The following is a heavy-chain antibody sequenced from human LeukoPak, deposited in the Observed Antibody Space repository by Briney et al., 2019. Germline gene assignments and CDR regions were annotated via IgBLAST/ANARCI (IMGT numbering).Heavy chain of an antibody. Sequence: SGGSLRLSCIASGFTFNSYAMLWVRQAPGKGRVWVSRINTDGTNTGYADSVKGRFTISRDNAKNTLYLQMNSLRAEDTAVYYCARVNVQQLVRAFDIWGQGTMVTVSS. J-gene: IGHJ3*02. CDR3: ARVNVQQLVRAFDI. V-gene: IGHV3-74*01. D-gene: IGHD6-13*01. CDR2: INTDGTNT. CDR1: GFTFNSYA.